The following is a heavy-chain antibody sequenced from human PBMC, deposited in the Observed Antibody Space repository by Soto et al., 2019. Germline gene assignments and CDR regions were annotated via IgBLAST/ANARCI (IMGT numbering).Heavy chain of an antibody. CDR1: GFTFSSYG. V-gene: IGHV3-30*18. CDR3: AKEVEHQLGFIYYYYYGMDV. J-gene: IGHJ6*02. D-gene: IGHD1-26*01. Sequence: QVQLVESGGGVVQPGGSLRLSCAASGFTFSSYGMHWVRQAPGKGLEWVAVISYDGSNKYYADSVKGRFTISRDNSKNTLDLQMNSLRAEDTAVYYCAKEVEHQLGFIYYYYYGMDVWGQGTMITVSS. CDR2: ISYDGSNK.